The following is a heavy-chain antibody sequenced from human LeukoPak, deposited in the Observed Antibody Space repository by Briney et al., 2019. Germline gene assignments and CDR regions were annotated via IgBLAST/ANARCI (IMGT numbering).Heavy chain of an antibody. D-gene: IGHD1-26*01. CDR2: INHSGST. CDR1: GGSFSGYY. J-gene: IGHJ5*02. CDR3: ARDFAGATRTWFDP. V-gene: IGHV4-34*01. Sequence: SETLSLTCAVYGGSFSGYYWSWIRQPPGKGLEWIGEINHSGSTNYNPSLKSRVTISVDTSKNQFSLKLSSVTAADTAVYYCARDFAGATRTWFDPWGQGTLVTVSS.